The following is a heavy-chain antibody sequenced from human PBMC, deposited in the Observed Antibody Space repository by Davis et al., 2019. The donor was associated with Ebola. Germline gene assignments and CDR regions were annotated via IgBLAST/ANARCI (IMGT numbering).Heavy chain of an antibody. CDR3: ARAVSPTSDYYMDV. CDR1: GYTFIDNY. J-gene: IGHJ6*03. Sequence: AASVKVSCKASGYTFIDNYIHWMRQAPGQGLEWMGWINPKSGGTKCAQKFQDWVTMTRDTSITTAYVELSGLTSDDTATYYCARAVSPTSDYYMDVWGQGTAVTVSS. V-gene: IGHV1-2*04. CDR2: INPKSGGT. D-gene: IGHD5/OR15-5a*01.